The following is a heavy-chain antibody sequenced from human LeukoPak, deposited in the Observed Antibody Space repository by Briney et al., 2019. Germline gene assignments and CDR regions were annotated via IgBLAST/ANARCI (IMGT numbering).Heavy chain of an antibody. D-gene: IGHD1-20*01. V-gene: IGHV4-4*02. J-gene: IGHJ4*02. CDR1: GDPISSHTW. CDR3: ARGASYNWDS. CDR2: IHPSGNT. Sequence: SETLSLTCSVSGDPISSHTWWWCWVRQPPGKGLEWIGEIHPSGNTKYNPSLKSRVTISADMSKNQFSLSLTSVTAADTAIYYCARGASYNWDSWGQGTLVTVSS.